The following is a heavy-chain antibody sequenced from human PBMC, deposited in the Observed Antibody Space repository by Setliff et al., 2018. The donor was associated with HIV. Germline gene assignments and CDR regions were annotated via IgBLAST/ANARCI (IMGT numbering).Heavy chain of an antibody. D-gene: IGHD3-22*01. V-gene: IGHV4-61*08. Sequence: SETLSLTCTVSGGSISSGGYYWSWLRQPPGKGLEWIGEINHRGGTNYNPSLKSRVTMSVDTSKNQFSLRLTSVTAADTAVYFCARLRITMIMMLNYFDYWGQGTLVTVSS. CDR3: ARLRITMIMMLNYFDY. J-gene: IGHJ4*02. CDR2: INHRGGT. CDR1: GGSISSGGYY.